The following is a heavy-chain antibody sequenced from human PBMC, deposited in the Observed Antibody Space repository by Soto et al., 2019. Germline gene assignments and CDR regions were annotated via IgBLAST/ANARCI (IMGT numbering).Heavy chain of an antibody. J-gene: IGHJ4*02. D-gene: IGHD1-1*01. CDR1: GFTFSSYA. V-gene: IGHV3-23*01. CDR3: ARGRGQNWKFDY. CDR2: ISGSGGTA. Sequence: EVQLLESGGGSVQPGGSLRLSCAASGFTFSSYAMHWVRRPPGKGLEWVSSISGSGGTAYYADSVKGRFSISRDSLENTLYLQMNSLRAQDTAVYYCARGRGQNWKFDYWGQGTLVTVSP.